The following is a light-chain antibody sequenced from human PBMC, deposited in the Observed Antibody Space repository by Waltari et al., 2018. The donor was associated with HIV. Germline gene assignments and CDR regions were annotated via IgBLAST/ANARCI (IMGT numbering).Light chain of an antibody. CDR1: GSNIGTYS. CDR2: MND. Sequence: QSVVTQPPSASGTPGQRVTISCSGSGSNIGTYSVHWYQHFPGTAPTLLSYMNDKPPSAGPRRFSGSQSGTAAPLAISGLQYGDEADFYCAVWDDSLGGAVFGGGTKLTVL. V-gene: IGLV1-47*01. J-gene: IGLJ2*01. CDR3: AVWDDSLGGAV.